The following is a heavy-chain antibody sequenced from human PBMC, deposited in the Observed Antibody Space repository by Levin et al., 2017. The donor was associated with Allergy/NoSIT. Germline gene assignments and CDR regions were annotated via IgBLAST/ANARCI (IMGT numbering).Heavy chain of an antibody. CDR2: VYVSGST. J-gene: IGHJ6*03. CDR1: GGSISSGAYS. CDR3: ARGRPDSRYCSDTICPYYYYYMDV. Sequence: SQTLSLTCAVSGGSISSGAYSWSWIRQPPGKGLEWIGYVYVSGSTYNNPSLKSRISMSVDRSKNHFSLKLNSVTAADTAVYYCARGRPDSRYCSDTICPYYYYYMDVWGKGTTVTVSS. V-gene: IGHV4-30-2*01. D-gene: IGHD2-2*01.